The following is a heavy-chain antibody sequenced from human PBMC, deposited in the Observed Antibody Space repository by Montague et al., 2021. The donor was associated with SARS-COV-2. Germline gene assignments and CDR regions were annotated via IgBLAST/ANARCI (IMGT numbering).Heavy chain of an antibody. CDR2: IYHSGTT. CDR3: VREKRGGLRNVFDV. Sequence: SETLSLTCTVSGFSIGSGDYCGWMRQPPGKGLEWSGRIYHSGTTYYNPSLQSRLIMSIDTSTNQFSLRLTSVTAAATAVFFCVREKRGGLRNVFDVWGQGTTVTVSS. CDR1: GFSIGSGDY. V-gene: IGHV4-38-2*02. J-gene: IGHJ3*01.